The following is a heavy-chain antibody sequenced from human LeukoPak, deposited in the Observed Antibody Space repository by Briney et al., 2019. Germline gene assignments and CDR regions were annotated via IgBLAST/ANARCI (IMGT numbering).Heavy chain of an antibody. CDR2: IRSKANSYAT. D-gene: IGHD1-26*01. CDR3: TRSPRSGAGATTGDY. J-gene: IGHJ4*02. V-gene: IGHV3-73*01. CDR1: GFTFSGSA. Sequence: PGGSLRLSCAASGFTFSGSAMHWVRQASGKGLEWVGRIRSKANSYATAYAASVKGRFTISRDDSKNTAYLQMNSLKTEDTAVYYCTRSPRSGAGATTGDYWGQGTLVTVSS.